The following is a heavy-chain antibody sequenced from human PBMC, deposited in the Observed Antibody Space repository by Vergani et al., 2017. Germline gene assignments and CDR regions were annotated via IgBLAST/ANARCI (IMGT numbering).Heavy chain of an antibody. CDR3: ARGLERRDGYRGRVGALDY. V-gene: IGHV4-61*02. CDR1: GGSISSGSYY. D-gene: IGHD5-24*01. Sequence: QVQLQESGPGLVKPSQTLSLTCTVSGGSISSGSYYWSWIRQPAGKGLEWIGRIYTSGSTNYNPSLKSRVTISVDTSKNQFSLKLSSVTAADMAVYYCARGLERRDGYRGRVGALDYWGQGTLVTVSS. CDR2: IYTSGST. J-gene: IGHJ4*02.